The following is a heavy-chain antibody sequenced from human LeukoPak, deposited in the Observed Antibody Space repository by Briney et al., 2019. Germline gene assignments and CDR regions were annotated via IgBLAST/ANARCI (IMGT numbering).Heavy chain of an antibody. Sequence: SGTLSLTCAVSGGSISSGLCWTWVRQPPGKGLEWIGEIYPSGTTNYNPSLKSRVTISVDKSENQFSLKLYSVTAADTAVYYCTRNAGNSDFDYWGQGTLVTVSS. J-gene: IGHJ4*02. CDR1: GGSISSGLC. V-gene: IGHV4-4*02. CDR3: TRNAGNSDFDY. D-gene: IGHD4-23*01. CDR2: IYPSGTT.